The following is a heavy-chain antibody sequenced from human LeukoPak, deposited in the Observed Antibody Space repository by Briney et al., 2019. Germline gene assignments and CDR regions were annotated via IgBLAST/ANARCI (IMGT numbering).Heavy chain of an antibody. CDR2: ISGSGGST. CDR1: GFTFSSYA. D-gene: IGHD6-19*01. J-gene: IGHJ4*02. Sequence: GGSLRLSCAASGFTFSSYAMSWVRQAPGKGLEWVSAISGSGGSTYYADSVKGRFTISRDNSKNTLYLQMNSLRAEDTAVYYCTSGVAGNFDHWGQGTLVTVSS. V-gene: IGHV3-23*01. CDR3: TSGVAGNFDH.